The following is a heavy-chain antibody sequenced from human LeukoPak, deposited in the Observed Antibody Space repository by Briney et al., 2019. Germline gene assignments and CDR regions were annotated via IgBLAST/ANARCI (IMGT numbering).Heavy chain of an antibody. Sequence: GESLKISCKGSAYSFTSYWIGWVRQMPGKGLEWRGIIFPGDSGTRYSPSFQGQVTISADKSISTAYLQWSSLTASDTAMYYCAGHTRNTPFDYWGQGTLVTVSS. CDR2: IFPGDSGT. D-gene: IGHD2-15*01. J-gene: IGHJ4*02. CDR1: AYSFTSYW. V-gene: IGHV5-51*01. CDR3: AGHTRNTPFDY.